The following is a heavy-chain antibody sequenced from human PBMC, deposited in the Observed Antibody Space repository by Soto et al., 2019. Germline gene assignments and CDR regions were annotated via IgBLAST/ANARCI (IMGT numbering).Heavy chain of an antibody. CDR1: GFIFGNHG. D-gene: IGHD2-8*01. CDR3: VSWVSAHFDF. CDR2: INANAVDT. V-gene: IGHV3-23*01. Sequence: XVCLRISCAASGFIFGNHGMTGVRQAPGRALEWVSTINANAVDTNYADSVKGRFTISRDNSKRALSLQMNSLRAEDTAIYYCVSWVSAHFDFWGPGTEVTVSS. J-gene: IGHJ4*02.